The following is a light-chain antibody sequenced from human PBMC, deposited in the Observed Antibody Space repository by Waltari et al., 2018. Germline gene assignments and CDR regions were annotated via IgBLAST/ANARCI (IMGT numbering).Light chain of an antibody. V-gene: IGKV3-20*01. CDR1: QSISKY. J-gene: IGKJ1*01. CDR2: DTY. Sequence: EIVLTQSPGTLSLSLGETATLSCRASQSISKYLVWYQLRLGQAPKLLIYDTYIRATGIPDGFSGSGSGTEVSRTCSRLEPEEVAVYYCQSDLRLPVTFGQGPKVEV. CDR3: QSDLRLPVT.